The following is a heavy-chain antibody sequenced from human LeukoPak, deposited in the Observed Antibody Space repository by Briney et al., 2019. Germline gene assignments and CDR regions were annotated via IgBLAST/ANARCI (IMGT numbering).Heavy chain of an antibody. CDR3: AREEGDFWSGYYSFDY. D-gene: IGHD3-3*01. CDR1: GFTVSSNY. J-gene: IGHJ4*02. V-gene: IGHV3-53*01. Sequence: GGSLRLSCAASGFTVSSNYMSWVRQAPGKGLEWVSVIYSGGSTYYADSVKGRSTISRDNSKNTLYLQMNSLRAEDTAVYYCAREEGDFWSGYYSFDYWGQGTLVTVSS. CDR2: IYSGGST.